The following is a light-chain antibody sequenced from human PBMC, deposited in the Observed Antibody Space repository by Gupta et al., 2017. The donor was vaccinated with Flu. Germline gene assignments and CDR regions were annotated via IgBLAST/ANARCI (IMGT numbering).Light chain of an antibody. CDR2: DAS. J-gene: IGKJ2*01. V-gene: IGKV3-11*01. CDR1: QSVSSY. CDR3: QQRINGHPMDT. Sequence: EIVLTQSTATLSLSPGERATLSCRARQSVSSYLAWYQQKPGQAPRLLIYDASNRATGIPASFSGSGAGTDFNLTISSREPEDFEVYYCQQRINGHPMDTFGQGTKMDIK.